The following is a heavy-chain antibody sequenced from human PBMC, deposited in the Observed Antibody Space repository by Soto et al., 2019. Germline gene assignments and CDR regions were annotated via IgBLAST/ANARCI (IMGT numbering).Heavy chain of an antibody. CDR1: GGSFSGYY. J-gene: IGHJ6*02. CDR2: INHSGST. CDR3: RVDYYGMDV. V-gene: IGHV4-34*01. Sequence: SETLSLTCAVYGGSFSGYYWSWIRQPPGKGLEWIGEINHSGSTNYNPSLKSRVTISVDTSKNQFSLKLSSVSAADTAVYYCRVDYYGMDVWGQGTTVTVSS.